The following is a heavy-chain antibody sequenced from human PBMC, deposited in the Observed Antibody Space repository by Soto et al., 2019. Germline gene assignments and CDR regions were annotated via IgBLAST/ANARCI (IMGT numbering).Heavy chain of an antibody. Sequence: SETLSLTCTVSGGSISSSSYYWGWIRQPPGKGLEWIGSIYYSGSTYYNPSLKSRVTISVDTSKNQFSLKLSSVTAADTAVYYCARNDGSLYYYYMDVWGKGTTVTVSS. D-gene: IGHD6-13*01. CDR3: ARNDGSLYYYYMDV. CDR2: IYYSGST. CDR1: GGSISSSSYY. J-gene: IGHJ6*03. V-gene: IGHV4-39*01.